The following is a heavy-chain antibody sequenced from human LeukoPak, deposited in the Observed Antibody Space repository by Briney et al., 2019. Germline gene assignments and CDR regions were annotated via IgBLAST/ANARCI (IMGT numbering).Heavy chain of an antibody. Sequence: GGSLRLSCAAPGFTFSSYSMNWVRQAPGKGLEWVSSISSSSSYIYYADSVKGRFTISRDNAKNSLYLQMNSLRAEDTAVYYCARDLGGGSYYGWSPYYFDYWDQGNLVTVSS. D-gene: IGHD1-26*01. J-gene: IGHJ4*02. CDR1: GFTFSSYS. CDR2: ISSSSSYI. CDR3: ARDLGGGSYYGWSPYYFDY. V-gene: IGHV3-21*01.